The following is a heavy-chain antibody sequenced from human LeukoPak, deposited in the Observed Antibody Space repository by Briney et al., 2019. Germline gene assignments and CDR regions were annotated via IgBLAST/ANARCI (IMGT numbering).Heavy chain of an antibody. D-gene: IGHD6-13*01. J-gene: IGHJ4*02. CDR1: GFTVSSNF. CDR2: IKQDGSEK. Sequence: GGSLRLSCAASGFTVSSNFLSWVRQAPGKGLEWVANIKQDGSEKYYVDSVKGRFTISRDNAKNTLYLQMNSLRAGDTAVYYCASRAGYTGSWSAFDYWGQGTLVTVSS. CDR3: ASRAGYTGSWSAFDY. V-gene: IGHV3-7*05.